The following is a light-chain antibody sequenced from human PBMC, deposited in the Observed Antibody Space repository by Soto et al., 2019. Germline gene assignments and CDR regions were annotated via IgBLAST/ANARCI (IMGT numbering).Light chain of an antibody. CDR2: EAL. V-gene: IGKV3-11*01. Sequence: ETVLTQSPATLSLSPGERATLSCRSSRSISTYLAWYQQIPGQAPRLLIYEALNRATGIPARFSGSGSGTDFNLTIRSLEPEDFAVYYCQQRNNWPLPFGGGNKVEIK. CDR1: RSISTY. J-gene: IGKJ4*02. CDR3: QQRNNWPLP.